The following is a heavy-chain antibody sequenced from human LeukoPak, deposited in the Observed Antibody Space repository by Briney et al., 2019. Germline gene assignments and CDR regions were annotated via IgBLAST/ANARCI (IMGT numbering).Heavy chain of an antibody. J-gene: IGHJ6*03. CDR2: IYYSGST. CDR1: GGSISSYY. CDR3: ARVAEPYYYYMDV. D-gene: IGHD1-14*01. V-gene: IGHV4-59*01. Sequence: SETLSLTCTVSGGSISSYYWSWIRQPPGKGLEWIGYIYYSGSTNYNPSLKSRVTTSVDTSKNQFSLKLSSVTAADTAVYYCARVAEPYYYYMDVWGKGTTVTVSS.